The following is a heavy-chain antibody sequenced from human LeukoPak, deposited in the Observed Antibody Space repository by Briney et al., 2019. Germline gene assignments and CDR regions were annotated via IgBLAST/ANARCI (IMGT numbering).Heavy chain of an antibody. V-gene: IGHV3-20*04. CDR2: VTSNGGST. CDR3: AKPLYGDYYLFDY. D-gene: IGHD4-17*01. J-gene: IGHJ4*02. CDR1: GFKFDDYD. Sequence: GGSLRLSCAASGFKFDDYDMSWVRQVPGKGLEWVAGVTSNGGSTGYADSVKGRFAISRDKTKNSVFLQMGSLRAEDTAAYYCAKPLYGDYYLFDYWGQGTLVTVSS.